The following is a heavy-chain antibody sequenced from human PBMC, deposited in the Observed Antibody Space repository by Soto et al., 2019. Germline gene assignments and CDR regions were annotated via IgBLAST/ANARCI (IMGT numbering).Heavy chain of an antibody. CDR1: GGSFSGYY. Sequence: ETLSLTCAVYGGSFSGYYWSWIRQPPGKGLKWIGGLYHSGSTNYNPSLKSRVTISVDTSKNQFSLKLSSVTAADTAIYYCARGEYPGDSLRPRSGYYSMDVWGLGTTVTGSS. CDR2: LYHSGST. CDR3: ARGEYPGDSLRPRSGYYSMDV. D-gene: IGHD3-10*01. V-gene: IGHV4-34*01. J-gene: IGHJ6*01.